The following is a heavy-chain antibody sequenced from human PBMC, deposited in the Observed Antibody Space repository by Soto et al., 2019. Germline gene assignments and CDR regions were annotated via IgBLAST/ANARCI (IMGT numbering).Heavy chain of an antibody. Sequence: PGGSLRPSCAASGFSFSSDAMSSVLHAQGQGLEWVSAISGSGGSTYYADSVKGRFTISRDNSKNTLYLQMNSLRAEDTAVYYCAKDAPLVDILTGYPAPFDYWGQGTLVTVSS. CDR2: ISGSGGST. V-gene: IGHV3-23*01. J-gene: IGHJ4*02. CDR1: GFSFSSDA. CDR3: AKDAPLVDILTGYPAPFDY. D-gene: IGHD3-9*01.